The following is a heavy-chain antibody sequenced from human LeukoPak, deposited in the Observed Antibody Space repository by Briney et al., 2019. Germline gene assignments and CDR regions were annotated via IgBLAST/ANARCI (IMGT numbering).Heavy chain of an antibody. CDR2: ISAYNGNT. Sequence: ASVKVSCKASGYTLTSYGISWVRQAPGQGPEWMGWISAYNGNTNYAQKLQGRVTMTTDTSTSTAYMELRSLRSDDTAVYYCARATPAGYYYGMDVWGQGTTLTVSS. CDR1: GYTLTSYG. V-gene: IGHV1-18*01. J-gene: IGHJ6*02. CDR3: ARATPAGYYYGMDV.